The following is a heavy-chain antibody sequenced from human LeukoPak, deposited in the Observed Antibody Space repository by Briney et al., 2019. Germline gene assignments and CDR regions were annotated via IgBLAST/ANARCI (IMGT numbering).Heavy chain of an antibody. D-gene: IGHD5-24*01. CDR1: GFTFSSYS. CDR3: ARETPRRGETRDGYR. J-gene: IGHJ4*02. CDR2: ISSSSSYI. V-gene: IGHV3-21*01. Sequence: GGSLRLSCAASGFTFSSYSMNWVRQAPGKGLEWVSSISSSSSYIYYADSVKGRFTISRDNAKNSLYLQMNSLRAEDTAVYYCARETPRRGETRDGYRWGQGTLVTVSS.